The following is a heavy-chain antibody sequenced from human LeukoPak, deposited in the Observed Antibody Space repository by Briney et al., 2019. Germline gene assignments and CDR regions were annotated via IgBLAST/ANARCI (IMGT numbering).Heavy chain of an antibody. CDR1: GVTFSGSY. V-gene: IGHV3-66*01. D-gene: IGHD1-26*01. CDR2: IYTSGDT. J-gene: IGHJ4*02. CDR3: VRVRYSGSWFPVPNFDC. Sequence: PGGSLRLSRAASGVTFSGSYMSWVRQAPGKGLEWVSVIYTSGDTYYADSVKGRFTISRDSSKNTLYLPMNTLRTEDTAVYYCVRVRYSGSWFPVPNFDCWGQGTLVTVSS.